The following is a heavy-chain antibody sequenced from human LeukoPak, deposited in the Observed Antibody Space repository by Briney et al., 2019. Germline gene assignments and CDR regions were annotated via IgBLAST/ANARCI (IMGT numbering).Heavy chain of an antibody. J-gene: IGHJ4*02. V-gene: IGHV4-39*01. CDR2: IYYSGST. D-gene: IGHD3-3*01. CDR3: VRQIAYYDFWSGYSFDY. Sequence: SETLSLTCTVSGGSISSSSYYWGWIRQPPGKGLEWIGSIYYSGSTYYNPSLKSRVTISVDTSKNQFSLKLSSVTAADTAVYYCVRQIAYYDFWSGYSFDYWGQGTLVTVSS. CDR1: GGSISSSSYY.